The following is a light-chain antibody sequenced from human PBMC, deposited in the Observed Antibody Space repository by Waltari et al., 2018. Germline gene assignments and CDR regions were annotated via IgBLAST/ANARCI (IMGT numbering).Light chain of an antibody. V-gene: IGLV2-14*01. Sequence: QSALTQPASVSGSPGPSITISCTGTSSDVGGYNYVPWYQQHPGNAPKPMIFDVSNRPSGVSNRFSGSKSGSTASLTISGLQAEDEADFYCNSYTSSSTWVFGGGTKLTVL. CDR3: NSYTSSSTWV. J-gene: IGLJ3*02. CDR1: SSDVGGYNY. CDR2: DVS.